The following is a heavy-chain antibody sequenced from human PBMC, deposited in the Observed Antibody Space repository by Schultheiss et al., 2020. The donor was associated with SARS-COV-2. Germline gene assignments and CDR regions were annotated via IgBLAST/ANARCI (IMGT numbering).Heavy chain of an antibody. Sequence: GESLKISCVASGFTFSGYGMHWVRQAPGKGLEWASYISSSSSYTNYADSVKGRFTISRDNSKNTLYLQMNSLRAEDTAVYYCARTWTQLVGPAYWGQGTRVTVSS. CDR1: GFTFSGYG. CDR2: ISSSSSYT. CDR3: ARTWTQLVGPAY. D-gene: IGHD6-6*01. V-gene: IGHV3-21*05. J-gene: IGHJ4*02.